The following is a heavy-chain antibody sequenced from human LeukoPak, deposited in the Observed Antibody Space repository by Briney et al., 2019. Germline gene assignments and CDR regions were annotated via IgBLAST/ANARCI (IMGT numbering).Heavy chain of an antibody. Sequence: GGSLRLSCAASGFTVSSNYMSWVRQAPGKGLEWASVIYSGGSTYYADSVKGRFTISRDNSKNTLYLQMNSLRAEDTAVYYCARSPLYSSGYFFDYWGQGTLVTVSS. J-gene: IGHJ4*02. CDR1: GFTVSSNY. D-gene: IGHD6-19*01. V-gene: IGHV3-53*01. CDR2: IYSGGST. CDR3: ARSPLYSSGYFFDY.